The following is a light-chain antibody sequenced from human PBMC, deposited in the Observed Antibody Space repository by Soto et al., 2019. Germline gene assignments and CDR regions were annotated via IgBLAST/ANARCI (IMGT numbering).Light chain of an antibody. J-gene: IGKJ1*01. V-gene: IGKV3-15*01. CDR2: GAS. CDR3: QQYNNWPPWT. Sequence: EIVMTQSPATLSVSPGDIATLSCTSSQRVSSNLAWYQQKPDQAPRLLIYGASTRPTGIPARLSGSGSGTEFTVNISSLQSEDCAVYHCQQYNNWPPWTFGQGTKVEIK. CDR1: QRVSSN.